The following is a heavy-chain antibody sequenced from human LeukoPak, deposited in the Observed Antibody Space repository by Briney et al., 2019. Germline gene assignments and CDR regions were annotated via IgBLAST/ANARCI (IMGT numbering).Heavy chain of an antibody. D-gene: IGHD3-9*01. Sequence: PSETLSLTCAVSGGSISSGGYSWSWIRQPPGKGLEWIGYIYHSGSTYYNPSLKSRVTISVDRSKNQFSLKLSSVTAADTAVYYCARMNLRYFDWSTTGAFDIWGQGTMVTVSS. CDR2: IYHSGST. J-gene: IGHJ3*02. CDR3: ARMNLRYFDWSTTGAFDI. V-gene: IGHV4-30-2*01. CDR1: GGSISSGGYS.